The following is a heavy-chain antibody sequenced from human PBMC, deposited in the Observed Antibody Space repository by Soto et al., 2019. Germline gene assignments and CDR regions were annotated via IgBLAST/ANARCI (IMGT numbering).Heavy chain of an antibody. Sequence: QVQLQESGPGLVKPSQTLSLTCTVSGGSISSGGYYWSWIRQHPGKGLEWIGYLYYSGSTYYNPSLKSRVTISVDTSKNQCSLMLSSVTAADRAVYYCARVFIVVVPSMFDPWGQGTLVTVSS. V-gene: IGHV4-31*03. CDR3: ARVFIVVVPSMFDP. J-gene: IGHJ5*02. CDR1: GGSISSGGYY. D-gene: IGHD2-2*01. CDR2: LYYSGST.